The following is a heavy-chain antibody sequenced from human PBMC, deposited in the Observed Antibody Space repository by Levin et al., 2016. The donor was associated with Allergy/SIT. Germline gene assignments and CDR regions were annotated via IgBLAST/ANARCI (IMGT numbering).Heavy chain of an antibody. CDR2: INHSGVT. V-gene: IGHV4-34*01. Sequence: SETLSLTCEVYGASFRDYYWEWIRQPPGKGLEWIGEINHSGVTNYNPSLRSRVTLSVDTSNYQIHLKMTSVTAADTAVYYCAKVGSGLWSGANNWFDPWGQGTLVTVSS. D-gene: IGHD2-21*01. CDR3: AKVGSGLWSGANNWFDP. J-gene: IGHJ5*02. CDR1: GASFRDYY.